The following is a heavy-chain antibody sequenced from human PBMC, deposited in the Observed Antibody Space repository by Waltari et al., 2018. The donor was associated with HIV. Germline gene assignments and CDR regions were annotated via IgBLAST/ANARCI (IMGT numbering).Heavy chain of an antibody. D-gene: IGHD4-17*01. CDR3: ARYGSHPYGMDV. J-gene: IGHJ6*02. CDR1: GFTLSKYW. V-gene: IGHV3-7*01. Sequence: EVQLVESGGDLVQPGGSLRLSCAASGFTLSKYWMTWVRPAPGKGLEWVGNINQDGREKYYVDAVKGRVTITRDKSKNSLFLQMNSLRAEDTAVYFCARYGSHPYGMDVWGQGTTVTVSS. CDR2: INQDGREK.